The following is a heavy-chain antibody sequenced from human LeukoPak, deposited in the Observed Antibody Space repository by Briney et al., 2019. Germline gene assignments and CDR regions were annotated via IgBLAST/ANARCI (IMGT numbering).Heavy chain of an antibody. V-gene: IGHV4-39*07. D-gene: IGHD2-21*01. Sequence: PSQTLSLTCTVSGGSINSSSYYWGWIRQPPGKGLEWIGSIYYSGTTYYNPSLKSRVTISIDTSKNQFSLKVSSVTAADTAVYYCARVSLVKKYYFDYWGQGTLVTVSS. J-gene: IGHJ4*02. CDR3: ARVSLVKKYYFDY. CDR2: IYYSGTT. CDR1: GGSINSSSYY.